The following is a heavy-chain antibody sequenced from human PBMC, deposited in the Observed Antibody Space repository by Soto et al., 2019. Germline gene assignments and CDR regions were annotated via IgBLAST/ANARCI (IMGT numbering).Heavy chain of an antibody. CDR1: GFIFSNYA. Sequence: GGSLRLSCSTSGFIFSNYAMHWVRQAPGKGLEYVSGINNEGNSTYYADSVKGRFTISRDNTLYLQMSGLRAEDTAVYYCVRDGYNYGWDAPAIWGQGTMVTVSS. V-gene: IGHV3-64D*06. D-gene: IGHD5-18*01. CDR2: INNEGNST. CDR3: VRDGYNYGWDAPAI. J-gene: IGHJ3*02.